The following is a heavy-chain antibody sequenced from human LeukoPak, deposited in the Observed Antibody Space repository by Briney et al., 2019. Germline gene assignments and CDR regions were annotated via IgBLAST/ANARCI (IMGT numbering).Heavy chain of an antibody. CDR2: IRVADGDT. V-gene: IGHV1-18*01. CDR3: ARSGFSFGYHYFDL. J-gene: IGHJ4*02. D-gene: IGHD5-18*01. Sequence: AAVKVSCKASGDTFTNYGFHGVRQTPGQGPEWMGWIRVADGDTKYAQKFQGRVTLTRDTSANTAYMDLWSLTSDDTAVYFCARSGFSFGYHYFDLWGQGTLVTVSS. CDR1: GDTFTNYG.